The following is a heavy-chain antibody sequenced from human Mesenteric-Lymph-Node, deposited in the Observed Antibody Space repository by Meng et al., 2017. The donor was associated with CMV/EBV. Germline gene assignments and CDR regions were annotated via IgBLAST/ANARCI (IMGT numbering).Heavy chain of an antibody. Sequence: GESLKISCAASGFTFSSYALSWVRQAPGKGLEWVSAISGSGSSTYYADSVKGRFTISRDNSKNTLYLQINSLRAEDTAVYYCAKDPFFSSGYYRDLFDPWGQGTLVTSPQ. V-gene: IGHV3-23*01. D-gene: IGHD3-22*01. CDR3: AKDPFFSSGYYRDLFDP. CDR2: ISGSGSST. J-gene: IGHJ5*02. CDR1: GFTFSSYA.